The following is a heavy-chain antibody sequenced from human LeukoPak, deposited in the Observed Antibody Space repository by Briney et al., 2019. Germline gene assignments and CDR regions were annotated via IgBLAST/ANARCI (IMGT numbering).Heavy chain of an antibody. D-gene: IGHD6-19*01. Sequence: GASVTVSCTPSGYTFTIYYLHWVRQAPGQALEWMGWINPNIGATMYAQKFQGRVTMTRDTSISTACMELNSLRSDDTAVYYCARDRVGSGWPRPFYFENWGQGTLVTVSS. V-gene: IGHV1-2*02. CDR3: ARDRVGSGWPRPFYFEN. CDR1: GYTFTIYY. CDR2: INPNIGAT. J-gene: IGHJ4*02.